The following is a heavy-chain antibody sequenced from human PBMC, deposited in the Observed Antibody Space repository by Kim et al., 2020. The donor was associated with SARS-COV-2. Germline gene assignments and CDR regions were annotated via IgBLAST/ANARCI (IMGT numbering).Heavy chain of an antibody. D-gene: IGHD3-9*01. J-gene: IGHJ6*02. Sequence: GGSLRLSCAASGFTFDDYAMHWVRQAPGKGLEWVSGISWNSGSIGYADSVKGRFTISRDNAKNSLYLQMNSLRAEDTALYYCAKDLGYDILTGYPYGGFVYYYGMDVWGQGTTVTVSS. V-gene: IGHV3-9*01. CDR2: ISWNSGSI. CDR3: AKDLGYDILTGYPYGGFVYYYGMDV. CDR1: GFTFDDYA.